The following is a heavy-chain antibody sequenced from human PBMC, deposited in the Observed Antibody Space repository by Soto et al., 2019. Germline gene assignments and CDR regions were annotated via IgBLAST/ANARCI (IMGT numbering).Heavy chain of an antibody. D-gene: IGHD6-19*01. V-gene: IGHV4-4*02. CDR2: IYHTGTT. CDR3: ARHIAVPRTRGFDF. CDR1: GGSISDNW. J-gene: IGHJ4*02. Sequence: QVQLQESGPGLVKPSGTLSLTCAVSGGSISDNWWSWVRQPPGKGLEWIGEIYHTGTTHYNASLWSRVTIATEKSKKPFALKLSSVSPADTAVYYCARHIAVPRTRGFDFWGQGTLVTVSS.